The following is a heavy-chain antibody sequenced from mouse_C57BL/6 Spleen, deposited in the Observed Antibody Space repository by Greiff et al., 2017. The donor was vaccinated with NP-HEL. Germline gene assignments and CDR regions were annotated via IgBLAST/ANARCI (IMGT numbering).Heavy chain of an antibody. CDR3: ARGGTPYYFDY. V-gene: IGHV1-53*01. CDR2: INPSNGGT. Sequence: QVQLQQSGTELVKPGASVKLSCKASGYTFTSYWMHWVKQRPGQGLELIGNINPSNGGTNYNEKFKSKATLTVDKSSSTAYMQLSSLTSEDSAVYYCARGGTPYYFDYWGQGTTLTVSS. J-gene: IGHJ2*01. CDR1: GYTFTSYW. D-gene: IGHD3-3*01.